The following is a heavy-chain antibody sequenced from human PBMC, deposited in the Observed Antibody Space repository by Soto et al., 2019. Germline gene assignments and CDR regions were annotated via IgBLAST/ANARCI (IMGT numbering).Heavy chain of an antibody. V-gene: IGHV1-18*01. CDR2: ISAYNGNT. CDR3: ARDRPYDSSGWGEDY. D-gene: IGHD3-22*01. CDR1: GYTFTSYG. J-gene: IGHJ4*02. Sequence: QVQLVQSGAEVKKPGASVKVSCKASGYTFTSYGISWVRQAPGQGLEWMGWISAYNGNTNYAQKLQGRVTMATDPATSTAYMELRSLRSDDAAVYYCARDRPYDSSGWGEDYWGQGSLVTVSS.